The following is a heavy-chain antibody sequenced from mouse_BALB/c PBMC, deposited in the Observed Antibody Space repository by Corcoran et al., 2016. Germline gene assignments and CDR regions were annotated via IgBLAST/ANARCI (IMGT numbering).Heavy chain of an antibody. CDR2: INPYNGGT. D-gene: IGHD1-1*01. V-gene: IGHV1-18*01. J-gene: IGHJ3*01. CDR1: GYSFTGYT. Sequence: EVQLQQSGPELVKPGASMKISCKASGYSFTGYTMNWVKQSHGKNLEWIGLINPYNGGTSYNQKFKGKATVTVDKSSSTAYMELLSLTSEVSAVYYGARHYGSSYGCAYWGQGTLVTVSA. CDR3: ARHYGSSYGCAY.